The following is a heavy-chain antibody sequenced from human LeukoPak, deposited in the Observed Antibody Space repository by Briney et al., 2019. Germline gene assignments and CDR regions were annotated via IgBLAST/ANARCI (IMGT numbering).Heavy chain of an antibody. CDR3: ARGSRLIYNWFDP. V-gene: IGHV5-51*01. D-gene: IGHD3-22*01. CDR1: GYSFTSYW. CDR2: IYPGDSDT. J-gene: IGHJ5*02. Sequence: GESLKISCKGSGYSFTSYWIGWVRQMPGKGLEWMGIIYPGDSDTKYSPSFQGQVTISADKSISTAYLQWSSLKASDTAMYYCARGSRLIYNWFDPWGQGTLVTVSS.